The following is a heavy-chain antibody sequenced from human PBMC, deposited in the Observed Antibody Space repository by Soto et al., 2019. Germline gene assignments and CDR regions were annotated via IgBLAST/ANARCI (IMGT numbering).Heavy chain of an antibody. Sequence: SETLSLTCAVYGGSFSGYYWSWIRQPPGKGLEWIGEINHSGSTNYNPSLKSRVTISVDTSKNQFSLKLSSVTAADTAVYYCAATYIWGSYGPTKHMDVWGKGTTVTVSS. D-gene: IGHD3-16*01. CDR1: GGSFSGYY. V-gene: IGHV4-34*01. J-gene: IGHJ6*03. CDR2: INHSGST. CDR3: AATYIWGSYGPTKHMDV.